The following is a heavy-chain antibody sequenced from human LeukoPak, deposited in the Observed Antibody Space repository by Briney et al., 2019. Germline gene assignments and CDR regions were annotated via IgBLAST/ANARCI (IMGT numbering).Heavy chain of an antibody. J-gene: IGHJ4*02. CDR3: ATIDY. Sequence: LTCTVSGDSISSTNYYWGWIRQPPGKGLEWVSVIYSGGSTYYADSVKGRFTISRDNSKNTLYLQMNSLRAEDTAVYYCATIDYWGQGTLVTVSS. CDR1: GDSISSTNYY. CDR2: IYSGGST. V-gene: IGHV3-66*01.